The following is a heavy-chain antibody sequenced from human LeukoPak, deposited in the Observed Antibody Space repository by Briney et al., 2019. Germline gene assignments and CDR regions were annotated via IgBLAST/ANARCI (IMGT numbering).Heavy chain of an antibody. V-gene: IGHV4-34*01. CDR2: IDYSGGT. D-gene: IGHD3-10*01. CDR1: GGSSSGSY. Sequence: SETLSLTCAVYGGSSSGSYWSWIRQPPGKGLEWIGEIDYSGGTNYHPSLKSRVTISLDRSKNHFSLNLTSVTAADTAVYYRARPSGSSRSLAYWGQGILVTVSS. J-gene: IGHJ4*02. CDR3: ARPSGSSRSLAY.